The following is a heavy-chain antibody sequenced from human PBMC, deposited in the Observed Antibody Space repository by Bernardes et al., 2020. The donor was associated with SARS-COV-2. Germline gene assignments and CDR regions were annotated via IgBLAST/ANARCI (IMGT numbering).Heavy chain of an antibody. CDR3: ARVIHDGSGSYFDT. V-gene: IGHV4-59*01. Sequence: SETLSLTCTVSGGSISSYYWSWIRQPPGKGLEWIGYIYYSGSTNYNPSLKSRVTISVDTSKNQFSLKLSSVTAADTAVYYCARVIHDGSGSYFDTWGQGTLATVSS. CDR1: GGSISSYY. D-gene: IGHD3-10*01. J-gene: IGHJ5*02. CDR2: IYYSGST.